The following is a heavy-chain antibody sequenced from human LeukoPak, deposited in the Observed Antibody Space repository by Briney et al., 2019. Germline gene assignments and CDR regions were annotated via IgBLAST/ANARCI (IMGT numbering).Heavy chain of an antibody. CDR1: GFTLSDYY. D-gene: IGHD3-10*01. CDR2: ISSSVSTI. Sequence: GGSLRLSCAASGFTLSDYYTSWIRQAPGEGLGWVSYISSSVSTIYYADSVKGRFTISRDNAKNSLYLQMNRLRAEDTAVYYCARDWDYGSGGYYNGYFDYWGQGTLVTVSS. V-gene: IGHV3-11*01. J-gene: IGHJ4*02. CDR3: ARDWDYGSGGYYNGYFDY.